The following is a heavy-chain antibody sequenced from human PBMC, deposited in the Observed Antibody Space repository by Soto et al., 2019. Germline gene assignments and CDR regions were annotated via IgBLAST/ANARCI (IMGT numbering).Heavy chain of an antibody. D-gene: IGHD2-15*01. CDR1: GYTFTGYY. CDR2: INPNSGGT. Sequence: ASVKVSCKASGYTFTGYYVHWVRQAPGHGLEWIGWINPNSGGTNCARKFRGWVTMTRDTSVNAAYMELSRLRPDDTGLYYCARGMYSGGSGLVVWCQRITVTVSS. CDR3: ARGMYSGGSGLVV. J-gene: IGHJ6*02. V-gene: IGHV1-2*04.